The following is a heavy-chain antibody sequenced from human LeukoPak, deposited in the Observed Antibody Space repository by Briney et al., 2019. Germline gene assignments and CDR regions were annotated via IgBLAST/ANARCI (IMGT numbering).Heavy chain of an antibody. CDR3: ARAVPAARYCTNGVCYFDY. CDR1: GYKFTTFA. D-gene: IGHD2-8*01. J-gene: IGHJ4*02. CDR2: INTYNGGA. Sequence: ASVKVSCKASGYKFTTFAISWVRQAPGQGLEWMGGINTYNGGAKYAQNFQGRVTMTTDTSTTTAYMELRRLTPDDTAVYYCARAVPAARYCTNGVCYFDYWGQGTLVTVSS. V-gene: IGHV1-18*01.